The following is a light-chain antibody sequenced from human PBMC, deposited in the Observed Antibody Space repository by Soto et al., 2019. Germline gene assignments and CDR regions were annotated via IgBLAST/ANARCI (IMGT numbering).Light chain of an antibody. V-gene: IGKV1-5*03. CDR1: QSIRSW. J-gene: IGKJ1*01. Sequence: DIQMTQSPSTLSASVGDRVTITCRASQSIRSWLAWYQQKPGKAPKLLIYQASTLENGVPSRFSGSGSGTEFTLTISSLQPDDFATYYCQQYNRYWTFGQGTKVEVK. CDR3: QQYNRYWT. CDR2: QAS.